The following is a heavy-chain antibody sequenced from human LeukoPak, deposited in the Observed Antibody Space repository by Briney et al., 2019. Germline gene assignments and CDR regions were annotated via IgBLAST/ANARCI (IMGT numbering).Heavy chain of an antibody. D-gene: IGHD3-22*01. V-gene: IGHV1-46*01. CDR3: ARDLGITMIVNYFDY. CDR1: GYTFTSYY. Sequence: ASVKVSCKASGYTFTSYYMHWVRQAPEQGLEWMGIINPSGGATKYAQKFQGRVTMTRDTSTSTLYMELSSLRSEDTAVYYCARDLGITMIVNYFDYWGQGTLVTVSS. CDR2: INPSGGAT. J-gene: IGHJ4*02.